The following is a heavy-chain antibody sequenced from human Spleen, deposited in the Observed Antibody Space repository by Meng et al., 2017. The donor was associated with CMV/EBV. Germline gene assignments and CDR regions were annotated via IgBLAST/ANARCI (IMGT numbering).Heavy chain of an antibody. CDR2: INPNSGGT. CDR1: GYTFTGHY. Sequence: ASVKVSCKASGYTFTGHYIYWVRQAPGQGLEWMGWINPNSGGTHYALRFQGRVTMTGDTSISTAHMELNSLRSDDTAVYYCARANYYYGLEVWGQGTAVTVSS. CDR3: ARANYYYGLEV. J-gene: IGHJ6*02. V-gene: IGHV1-2*02.